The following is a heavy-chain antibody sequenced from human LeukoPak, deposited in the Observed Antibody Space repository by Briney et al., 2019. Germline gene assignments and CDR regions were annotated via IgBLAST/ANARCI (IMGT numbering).Heavy chain of an antibody. D-gene: IGHD1-1*01. CDR2: ICSGGNT. Sequence: PSETLSLTCAVSGGSISSGGYSWSWIRQPPGKGLEWIGSICSGGNTCYNPSLESRVTISVDSSRSHFFLQLTSATAADTAVYFCARDGPWKSDCWGRGTLVTVSS. CDR1: GGSISSGGYS. CDR3: ARDGPWKSDC. J-gene: IGHJ4*02. V-gene: IGHV4-39*02.